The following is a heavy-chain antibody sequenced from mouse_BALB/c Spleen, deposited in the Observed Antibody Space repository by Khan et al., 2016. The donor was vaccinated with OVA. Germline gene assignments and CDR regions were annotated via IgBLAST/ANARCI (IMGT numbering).Heavy chain of an antibody. CDR3: ARSPYGNFAY. J-gene: IGHJ3*01. CDR2: ISSDGDYT. CDR1: GFTFSTYA. D-gene: IGHD2-1*01. Sequence: EVELVESGGGLVKPGGSLKLSCAASGFTFSTYAMSWVRQTPEKRLEWVATISSDGDYTYFPDNVTGRFTISRANAKNTLSLQMTSLRSEDTAMYYCARSPYGNFAYWGQGTLVTVSA. V-gene: IGHV5-9-3*01.